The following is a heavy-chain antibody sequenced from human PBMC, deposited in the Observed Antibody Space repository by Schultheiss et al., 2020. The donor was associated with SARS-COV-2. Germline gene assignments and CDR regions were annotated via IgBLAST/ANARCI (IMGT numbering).Heavy chain of an antibody. V-gene: IGHV3-13*01. D-gene: IGHD1-26*01. CDR1: GYTFTGYY. CDR3: ARGWGGAYFPPQ. Sequence: SCKASGYTFTGYYMHWVRQVTGKGLEWVSTIGTVGDTYYPDSVKGRFTISRDNSKNTLYLQMNSLRADDTAVYYCARGWGGAYFPPQWGQGTLVTVSS. CDR2: IGTVGDT. J-gene: IGHJ4*02.